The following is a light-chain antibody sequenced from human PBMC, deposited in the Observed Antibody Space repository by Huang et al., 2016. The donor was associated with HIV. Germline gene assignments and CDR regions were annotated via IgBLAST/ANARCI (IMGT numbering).Light chain of an antibody. CDR3: QQRSNCPIT. CDR2: DAS. CDR1: QSVSSN. V-gene: IGKV3-11*01. Sequence: EIVLTQSPATLSLSPGERTTLSCRASQSVSSNLAWYQQKPGQAPRILIYDASKRATGIPARCSGSGSGKDFTLTISSLEPEDFAVYYCQQRSNCPITFGQGTRLEIK. J-gene: IGKJ5*01.